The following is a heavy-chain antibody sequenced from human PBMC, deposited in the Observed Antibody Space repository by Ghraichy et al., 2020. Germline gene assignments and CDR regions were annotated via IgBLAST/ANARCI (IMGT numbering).Heavy chain of an antibody. J-gene: IGHJ3*02. CDR2: IFSNDEK. CDR3: ARIGNSNWNYVPDAFDI. V-gene: IGHV2-26*01. Sequence: SGPTLVKPTETLTLTCTVSGFSLSNARMGVSWIRQPPGKALEWLAHIFSNDEKSYSTSLKSRLTISKDTSKSQVVLTMTNMDPVDTATYYCARIGNSNWNYVPDAFDIWGQGTMVTVSS. CDR1: GFSLSNARMG. D-gene: IGHD1-7*01.